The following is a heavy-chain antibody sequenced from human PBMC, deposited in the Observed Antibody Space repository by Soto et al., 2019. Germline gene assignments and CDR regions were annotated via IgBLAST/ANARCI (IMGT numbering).Heavy chain of an antibody. CDR3: ARNSPLSGGATTVFDP. CDR1: VFTFSIYA. V-gene: IGHV3-30-3*01. J-gene: IGHJ5*02. D-gene: IGHD1-26*01. Sequence: WGSLGISWVSYVFTFSIYAMHWVRQAPGKGLEWVAVISYDGSNKYYADSVKGRFTISRDNSKNTLYLQMNSLRAEDTAVYYCARNSPLSGGATTVFDPWGQGTMVTVSS. CDR2: ISYDGSNK.